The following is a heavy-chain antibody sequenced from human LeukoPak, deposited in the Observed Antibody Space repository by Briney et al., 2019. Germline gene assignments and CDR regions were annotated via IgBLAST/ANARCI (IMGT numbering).Heavy chain of an antibody. D-gene: IGHD3-9*01. J-gene: IGHJ4*02. V-gene: IGHV3-23*01. Sequence: GGSLRLSCGVSEFTFSNYWMSWVRQAPGKGLEWVSGINDNGGRTYYTDSVKGRFTISRDNSKNTLYLQMSSLRADDTAVYYCAKDPDYDILTGTTFDYWGQGTLVTVSS. CDR3: AKDPDYDILTGTTFDY. CDR1: EFTFSNYW. CDR2: INDNGGRT.